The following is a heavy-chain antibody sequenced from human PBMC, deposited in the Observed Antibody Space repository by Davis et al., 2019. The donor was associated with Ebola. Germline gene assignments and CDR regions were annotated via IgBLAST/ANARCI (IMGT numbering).Heavy chain of an antibody. Sequence: SGPTLVKPTQTLTLTCTFSGFSLSTSGMCVSWIRQPPGKALEWLALIDWDDDKYYSTSLKTRLTISKDTSKNQVVLTMTNMDPVDTATYYCARDYYGSGSYYMDFYYYYGMDVWGQGTTVTVPS. V-gene: IGHV2-70*01. J-gene: IGHJ6*02. D-gene: IGHD3-10*01. CDR1: GFSLSTSGMC. CDR2: IDWDDDK. CDR3: ARDYYGSGSYYMDFYYYYGMDV.